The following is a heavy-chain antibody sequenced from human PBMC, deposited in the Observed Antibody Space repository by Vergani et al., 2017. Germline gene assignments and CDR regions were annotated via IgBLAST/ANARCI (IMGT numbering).Heavy chain of an antibody. D-gene: IGHD3-3*01. CDR2: ISGRSSYV. CDR3: VREETFYDSVSDYLAGYFDH. Sequence: VQLVESGGGLVKPGGSLRLSCETSGFIFSDYNLNWVRQAPGSGLEWVASISGRSSYVNYAVSVKGRFTISRDNAKNSLFLQMNSLRAEDTAVYYCVREETFYDSVSDYLAGYFDHWGQGALVTVSS. CDR1: GFIFSDYN. V-gene: IGHV3-21*06. J-gene: IGHJ4*02.